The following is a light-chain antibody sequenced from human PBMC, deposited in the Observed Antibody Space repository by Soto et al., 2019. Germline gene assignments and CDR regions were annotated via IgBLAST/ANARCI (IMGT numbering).Light chain of an antibody. V-gene: IGKV3-11*01. CDR2: DAS. CDR1: QSVSSY. J-gene: IGKJ4*01. Sequence: EIVLTQSPATLSLSPWERARLSCRASQSVSSYVAWYQQKPGQAPRLLIYDASNRATGIPARFSGSGSGTDFTLTISSLDPEDSAVYYCQHYGSSFLPFGGGTKVDIK. CDR3: QHYGSSFLP.